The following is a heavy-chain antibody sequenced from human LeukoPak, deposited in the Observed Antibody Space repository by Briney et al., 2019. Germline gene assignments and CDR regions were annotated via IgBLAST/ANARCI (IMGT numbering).Heavy chain of an antibody. D-gene: IGHD2-2*01. V-gene: IGHV3-48*01. J-gene: IGHJ5*02. CDR1: GFTFSSYS. Sequence: PGGSLRLSCAASGFTFSSYSMNWVRQAPGKGLEWVSYISSSSSTIYYADSVKGRFTISRDNAKNSLYLQMNSLRAEDTAVYYCARLDLVPAAIDWFDPWGQGTLVTVSS. CDR3: ARLDLVPAAIDWFDP. CDR2: ISSSSSTI.